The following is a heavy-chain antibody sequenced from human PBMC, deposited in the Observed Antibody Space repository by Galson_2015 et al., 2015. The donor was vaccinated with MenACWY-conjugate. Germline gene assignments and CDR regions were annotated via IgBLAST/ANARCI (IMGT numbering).Heavy chain of an antibody. CDR2: ISSSSSYI. D-gene: IGHD3-22*01. CDR3: ARSSVTFDSSGYYYVL. V-gene: IGHV3-21*01. J-gene: IGHJ4*02. Sequence: SLRLSCAASGFIFSSYCMNWVRQAPGQGLEWVSSISSSSSYIYYADSVEGRFTISRDNARNSLYLQMNSLRAEDTAVYYCARSSVTFDSSGYYYVLGGQGTQVTVSS. CDR1: GFIFSSYC.